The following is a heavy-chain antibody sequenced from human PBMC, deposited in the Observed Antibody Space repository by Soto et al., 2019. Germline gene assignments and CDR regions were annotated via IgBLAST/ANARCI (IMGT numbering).Heavy chain of an antibody. CDR3: ARIKGGAAGNFDY. D-gene: IGHD6-13*01. CDR1: GGSISNGDYY. Sequence: QVQLQESGPGLVKPSQTLSLTCTVSGGSISNGDYYWTWIRQHPVKGLEWVGYIYYSGSTYSNPSLKRRVTISVATSKNQFSLRLSSVTAADTAVYYCARIKGGAAGNFDYWGRGALVTVSS. J-gene: IGHJ4*02. CDR2: IYYSGST. V-gene: IGHV4-31*03.